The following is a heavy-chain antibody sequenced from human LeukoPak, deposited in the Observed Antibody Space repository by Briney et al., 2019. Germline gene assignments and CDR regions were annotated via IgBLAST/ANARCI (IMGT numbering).Heavy chain of an antibody. V-gene: IGHV3-30*18. CDR1: GFTFSSYG. J-gene: IGHJ4*02. CDR3: AKAIWTYDSSGYYFDY. CDR2: ISYDGSNK. D-gene: IGHD3-22*01. Sequence: GGSLRLSCAASGFTFSSYGMHWVRQAPGKGLEWVAVISYDGSNKYYADSVKGRFTISRDNSKNTLYLQMNSLRAEDTAVYYCAKAIWTYDSSGYYFDYWGQGTLVTVSS.